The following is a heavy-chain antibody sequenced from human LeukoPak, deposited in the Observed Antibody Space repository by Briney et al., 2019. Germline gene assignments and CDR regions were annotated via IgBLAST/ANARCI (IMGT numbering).Heavy chain of an antibody. CDR3: TRDPRHFDS. J-gene: IGHJ5*01. CDR1: GFTFTNAW. CDR2: ISGSGHDI. V-gene: IGHV3-11*04. Sequence: GGSLRLSCAASGFTFTNAWMSWVRQAPGKGVEWVAYISGSGHDINYSDSVKGRFTISRDNAKNSLYLQMSSLRVEDTAVYYCTRDPRHFDSCGQGTLVTVSP. D-gene: IGHD6-6*01.